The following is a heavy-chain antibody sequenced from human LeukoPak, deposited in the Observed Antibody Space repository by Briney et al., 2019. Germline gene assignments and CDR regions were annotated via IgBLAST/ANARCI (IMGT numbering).Heavy chain of an antibody. CDR3: ARDSGSSEYYFDY. V-gene: IGHV3-74*01. CDR2: IGSDGSST. Sequence: PGGSLRLSCAASGFTFSSYWMHWARQVPGKGLVWASRIGSDGSSTSFADSVKGRFTISRDNAKNTLYLQMNSLRAEDTAVYYCARDSGSSEYYFDYWGQGTLVTVSS. CDR1: GFTFSSYW. J-gene: IGHJ4*02. D-gene: IGHD1-26*01.